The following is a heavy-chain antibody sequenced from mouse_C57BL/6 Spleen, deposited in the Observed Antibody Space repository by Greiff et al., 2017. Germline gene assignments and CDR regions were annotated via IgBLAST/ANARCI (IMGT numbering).Heavy chain of an antibody. D-gene: IGHD2-12*01. V-gene: IGHV3-1*01. CDR3: ARALRPYYFDY. Sequence: EVQLVESGPGMVKPSQSLSLTCTVTGYSITSGYDWHWIRHFPGNKLEWMGYISYSGSTNYNPSLKSRISITHDTSKNHFFLKLNSVTTEDTATYYCARALRPYYFDYWGQGTTLTVSS. J-gene: IGHJ2*01. CDR2: ISYSGST. CDR1: GYSITSGYD.